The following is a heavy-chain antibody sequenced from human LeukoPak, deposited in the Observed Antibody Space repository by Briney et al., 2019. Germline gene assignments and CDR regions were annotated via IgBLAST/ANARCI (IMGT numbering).Heavy chain of an antibody. CDR2: ISRDSSYI. Sequence: PGGSLRLSCAASGFIFSSSAMEWVRQAPGKGLEWVSSISRDSSYIYYADSVKGRFTISRDNAKNSLYLQMNSLRDEDTAVYYCAAPDYDFWSGYLAFDIWGQGTMVTVSS. CDR3: AAPDYDFWSGYLAFDI. J-gene: IGHJ3*02. V-gene: IGHV3-21*01. CDR1: GFIFSSSA. D-gene: IGHD3-3*01.